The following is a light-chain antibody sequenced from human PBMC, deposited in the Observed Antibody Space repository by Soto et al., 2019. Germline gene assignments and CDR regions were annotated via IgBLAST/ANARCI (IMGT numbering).Light chain of an antibody. J-gene: IGKJ1*01. V-gene: IGKV3-15*01. CDR2: DAS. Sequence: ETMMTQSPDTLSVSLGERATLSCRASQSLRSSLAWYQQKPGQAPRLLIYDASTRATGIPARFSGSGSGTDFTLNISGLQSEDFAVYYCQQYNNWPQTFGQGTKVEIK. CDR1: QSLRSS. CDR3: QQYNNWPQT.